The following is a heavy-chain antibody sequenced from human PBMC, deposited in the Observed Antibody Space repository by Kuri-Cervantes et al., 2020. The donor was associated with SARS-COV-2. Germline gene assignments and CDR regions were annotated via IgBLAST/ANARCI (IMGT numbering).Heavy chain of an antibody. D-gene: IGHD3-3*01. Sequence: QTLSLTCGVVGYSISSSNWWGWIRQPPGKGLEWIGYIYHSGTTYYNPTLKSRVSMAVDRSKDQFSLKLKSVTAGDTAVYYCARTIFGVDTAWVKPPPFYGMDVWGQGTTVTVSS. CDR3: ARTIFGVDTAWVKPPPFYGMDV. CDR2: IYHSGTT. CDR1: GYSISSSNW. J-gene: IGHJ6*02. V-gene: IGHV4-28*02.